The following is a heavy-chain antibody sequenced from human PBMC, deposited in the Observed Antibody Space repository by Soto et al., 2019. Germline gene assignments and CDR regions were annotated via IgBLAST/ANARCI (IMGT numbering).Heavy chain of an antibody. CDR1: GYTFTSYY. CDR2: INPGGGRT. Sequence: GASVKVSCKASGYTFTSYYIHWVRQAPGQGLEWVAMINPGGGRTKNAQMFQGRVTLTRDTSAGTVDMELSSLTSDDTAVYYCARGPSCGGDCYLFDYWGQGSLVTSPQ. D-gene: IGHD2-21*02. CDR3: ARGPSCGGDCYLFDY. V-gene: IGHV1-46*01. J-gene: IGHJ4*02.